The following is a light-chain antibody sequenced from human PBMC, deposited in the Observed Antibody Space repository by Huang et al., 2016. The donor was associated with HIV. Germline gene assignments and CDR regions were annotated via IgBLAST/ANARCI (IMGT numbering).Light chain of an antibody. Sequence: DIQMTQSPPTLSASVGDRVSIHCRASQNVASWVAWYQQIPGKAPKLLIYQASVLDSGAPSKFGGSGSGTEFTLTIANLQPDDSATYFCQQYNTYPMYTFGQGTKLEIK. V-gene: IGKV1-5*03. J-gene: IGKJ2*01. CDR1: QNVASW. CDR3: QQYNTYPMYT. CDR2: QAS.